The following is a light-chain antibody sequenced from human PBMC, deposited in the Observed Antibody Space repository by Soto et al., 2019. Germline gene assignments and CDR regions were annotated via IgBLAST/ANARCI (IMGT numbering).Light chain of an antibody. J-gene: IGKJ1*01. CDR3: LQDSSYPWT. Sequence: AIQMTQSPSSLSASVGDRVTITCRASQDIRNNLGWYQQKPGRAPKLLIFTASGLQSGVPSRFSGRGSGTDFTLTISSLQPEDFATYYCLQDSSYPWTFGQGTKVKIK. CDR1: QDIRNN. V-gene: IGKV1-6*02. CDR2: TAS.